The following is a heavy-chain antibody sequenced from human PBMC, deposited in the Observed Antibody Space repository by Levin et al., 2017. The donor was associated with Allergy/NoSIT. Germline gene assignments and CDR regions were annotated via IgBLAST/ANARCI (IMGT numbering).Heavy chain of an antibody. D-gene: IGHD1-14*01. V-gene: IGHV4-59*11. CDR2: IHYSGTT. J-gene: IGHJ6*02. CDR3: GRDRSIKNQDGDFWYYGMDV. CDR1: GGSISGHH. Sequence: SQTLSLTCTVSGGSISGHHWSWIRQPPGKGLEWIGNIHYSGTTKYNPSLKSRVTISVDTSRNQFSLKLSSVTAADTAVYYCGRDRSIKNQDGDFWYYGMDVWGQGTTVSVSS.